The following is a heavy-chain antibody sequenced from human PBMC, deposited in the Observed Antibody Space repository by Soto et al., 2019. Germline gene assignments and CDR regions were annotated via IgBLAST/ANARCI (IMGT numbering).Heavy chain of an antibody. Sequence: GGSLRLSCAASGFTFSSYSMNWVRQAPGKGLEWVSSISSSSSYIYYADSVKGRFTISRDNAKNSLYLQMNSLRAEDTAVYYCARVPLGYCSGGSCFGTSGYYYYMDVWGKGTTVTVSS. CDR2: ISSSSSYI. D-gene: IGHD2-15*01. CDR1: GFTFSSYS. J-gene: IGHJ6*03. V-gene: IGHV3-21*01. CDR3: ARVPLGYCSGGSCFGTSGYYYYMDV.